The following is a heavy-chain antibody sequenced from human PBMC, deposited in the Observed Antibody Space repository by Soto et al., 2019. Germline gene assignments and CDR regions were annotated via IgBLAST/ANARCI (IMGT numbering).Heavy chain of an antibody. D-gene: IGHD3-3*01. V-gene: IGHV1-24*01. CDR1: GYTLTELS. Sequence: ASVKVSCKVSGYTLTELSMHWVRQAPGKGLEWMGGFDPEDGETIYAQKFQGRVTMTEDTSTDTAYMELSSLRSEDTAVYYCATGERFLEWLLPPFDYWGQGTLVTVSS. CDR3: ATGERFLEWLLPPFDY. CDR2: FDPEDGET. J-gene: IGHJ4*02.